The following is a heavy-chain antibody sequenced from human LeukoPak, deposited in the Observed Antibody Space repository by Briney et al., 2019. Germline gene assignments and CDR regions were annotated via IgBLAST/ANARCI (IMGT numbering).Heavy chain of an antibody. V-gene: IGHV3-49*04. CDR2: IRSRAYGGTT. D-gene: IGHD3-22*01. J-gene: IGHJ4*02. Sequence: AGRSLRLSCTASGFTFGDYAMSWVRQAPGKGLEWVGFIRSRAYGGTTEYAASVKGRFTISRDDSKSIAYLQMNSLKTEDTAVYYCTIDYYDSSGYPDYWGRGTLVTVSS. CDR1: GFTFGDYA. CDR3: TIDYYDSSGYPDY.